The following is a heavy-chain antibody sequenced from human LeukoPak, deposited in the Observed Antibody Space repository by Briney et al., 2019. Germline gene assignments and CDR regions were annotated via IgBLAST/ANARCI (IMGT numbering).Heavy chain of an antibody. J-gene: IGHJ6*03. D-gene: IGHD6-6*01. Sequence: GASVKVSCKASGYTFTGYYMHWVRQAPGQGLEWMGWINPNSGGTNYAQKFQGRVTMTRDTSISTAYMELSRLRSDDTAVYYCARDLEGIAAQSYYYYYYMDVWGKGTTVTVSS. CDR1: GYTFTGYY. CDR2: INPNSGGT. V-gene: IGHV1-2*02. CDR3: ARDLEGIAAQSYYYYYYMDV.